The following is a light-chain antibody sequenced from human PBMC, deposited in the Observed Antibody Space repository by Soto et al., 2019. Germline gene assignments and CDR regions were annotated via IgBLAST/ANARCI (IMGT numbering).Light chain of an antibody. V-gene: IGLV2-8*01. CDR3: SSYAGSSNMI. J-gene: IGLJ2*01. Sequence: QSALTQPPSASGSPGQSVTISCTGTSSDVGGSTYVSWYQQHPGKAPKLMIYEVSKRPSGVPDRFSGSKSGNTASLTVSGLQVEDEADYYCSSYAGSSNMIFGGGTKLTVL. CDR1: SSDVGGSTY. CDR2: EVS.